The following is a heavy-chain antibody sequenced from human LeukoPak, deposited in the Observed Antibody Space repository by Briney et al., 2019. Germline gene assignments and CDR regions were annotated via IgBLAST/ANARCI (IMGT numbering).Heavy chain of an antibody. CDR2: TYYRSKWYN. Sequence: SQTLSLTCAISGDSVSSNSAAWNWIRQSPSRGLEWLGRTYYRSKWYNDYAESVKSRITINPDTSKNQFSLQLNSVTPEDTAVXXXXXSFSCTNGVCFGYWGQGTLVTVSS. D-gene: IGHD2-8*01. CDR1: GDSVSSNSAA. V-gene: IGHV6-1*01. CDR3: XXSFSCTNGVCFGY. J-gene: IGHJ4*02.